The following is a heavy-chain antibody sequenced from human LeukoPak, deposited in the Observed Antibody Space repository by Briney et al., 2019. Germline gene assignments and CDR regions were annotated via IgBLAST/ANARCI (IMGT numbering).Heavy chain of an antibody. V-gene: IGHV4-39*07. J-gene: IGHJ4*02. CDR1: GGSISSSSYY. CDR2: IYYSGST. Sequence: SETLSLTCTVSGGSISSSSYYWGWIRQPPGKGLEWIGSIYYSGSTYYNPSLKSRVTISVDTSKNQFSLKLSSVTAADTAVYYCARKNVGYRSGQLDYWGQGTLVTVSS. D-gene: IGHD6-19*01. CDR3: ARKNVGYRSGQLDY.